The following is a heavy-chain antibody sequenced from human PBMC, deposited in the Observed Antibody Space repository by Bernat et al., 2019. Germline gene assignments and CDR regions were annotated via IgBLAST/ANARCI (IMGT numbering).Heavy chain of an antibody. CDR1: GFTFDDYA. CDR2: ISWNSGSI. J-gene: IGHJ4*02. D-gene: IGHD3-3*01. CDR3: AKAPTYYDFWSGYGGNYSFDY. Sequence: EVQLVESGGGLVQPGRSLRLSCAASGFTFDDYAMHWVRQAPGKGLEWVSGISWNSGSIGDADSVKGRFTISRDNAKNSLYLQMNSLRAEDTALYYCAKAPTYYDFWSGYGGNYSFDYWGQGTLVTVSS. V-gene: IGHV3-9*01.